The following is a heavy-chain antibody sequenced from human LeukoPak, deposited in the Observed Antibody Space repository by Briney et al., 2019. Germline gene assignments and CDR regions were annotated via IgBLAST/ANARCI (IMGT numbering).Heavy chain of an antibody. Sequence: GGSLRLSCAASGFTVSSNYMSWVRQAPGKGLEWVSVIYSGGSTYYADSVKGRFTISRDNSKNTLYLQMNSLRAEDMAVYYCARDPQYSSSWNFDYWGQGTLVNVSS. J-gene: IGHJ4*02. CDR3: ARDPQYSSSWNFDY. D-gene: IGHD6-13*01. CDR2: IYSGGST. CDR1: GFTVSSNY. V-gene: IGHV3-66*02.